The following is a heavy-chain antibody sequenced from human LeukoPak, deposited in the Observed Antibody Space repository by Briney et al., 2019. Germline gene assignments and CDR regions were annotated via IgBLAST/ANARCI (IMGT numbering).Heavy chain of an antibody. CDR1: GGSIRSSNSF. CDR2: IYYNGNT. CDR3: ARATAAPSSYFFDH. J-gene: IGHJ4*02. D-gene: IGHD6-25*01. V-gene: IGHV4-39*07. Sequence: SGTLSLTCSVSGGSIRSSNSFWGWIRQPPGERLEWIATIYYNGNTYYNPSLQSRVTISVDTSTNQFSLKLNSVTAADTAVYYCARATAAPSSYFFDHWGQGTLVTVSS.